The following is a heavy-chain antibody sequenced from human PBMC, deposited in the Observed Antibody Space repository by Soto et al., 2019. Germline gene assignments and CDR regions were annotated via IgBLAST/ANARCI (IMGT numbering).Heavy chain of an antibody. D-gene: IGHD2-15*01. CDR1: GYTFTNYG. J-gene: IGHJ2*01. Sequence: QVQLVQSGAEVKKPGASVRVSCKASGYTFTNYGISWVRQAPGQGLEWMGWVCPYNGNTDHAQNFQGRVTMTTDTSTNTAYMELGSLRSDDTALYYCARCYCSLGSCYTCWHFDLWGRGTLVTVSS. V-gene: IGHV1-18*04. CDR2: VCPYNGNT. CDR3: ARCYCSLGSCYTCWHFDL.